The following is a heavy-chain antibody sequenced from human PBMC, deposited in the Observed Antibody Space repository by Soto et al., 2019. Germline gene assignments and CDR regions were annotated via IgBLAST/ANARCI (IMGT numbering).Heavy chain of an antibody. CDR2: INAYNGNR. D-gene: IGHD2-15*01. Sequence: QVHLVQSGPEVKKPGASVKVSCKASGYTFNTYGITWVRQAPGQGLEWMAWINAYNGNRIYAQNCQGRVTVTTDTSTRAAYMELRSLTSDDTSVYFSARERDRVANIWGLGTMVTVSS. V-gene: IGHV1-18*01. J-gene: IGHJ3*02. CDR3: ARERDRVANI. CDR1: GYTFNTYG.